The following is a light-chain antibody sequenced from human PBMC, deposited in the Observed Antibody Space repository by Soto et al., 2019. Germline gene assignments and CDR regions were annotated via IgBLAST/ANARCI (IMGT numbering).Light chain of an antibody. J-gene: IGKJ3*01. CDR2: GAS. V-gene: IGKV3D-15*01. CDR3: QQYNNWPYT. Sequence: MVMTQSPATLSVSPGERATLSCRASQSVSTKIAWYQQKPGQAPRLLIYGASTRATGIPARFSGSGSGTAFTLTISSLQSEDFAVYYCQQYNNWPYTFGPGTRVDIK. CDR1: QSVSTK.